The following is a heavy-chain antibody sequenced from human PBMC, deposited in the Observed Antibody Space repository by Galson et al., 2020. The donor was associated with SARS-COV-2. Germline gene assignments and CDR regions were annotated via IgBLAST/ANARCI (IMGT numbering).Heavy chain of an antibody. CDR3: AKGGYFYYDSSGPEFGFDY. CDR2: ISYDGSNK. J-gene: IGHJ4*02. Sequence: TGGSLRLSCAASGFTFSSYGMHWVRQAPGKGLEWVAVISYDGSNKYYADSVKGRFTISRDNSKNTLYLQMNSLRAEDTAVYYCAKGGYFYYDSSGPEFGFDYWGQGTLGTVSS. V-gene: IGHV3-30*18. CDR1: GFTFSSYG. D-gene: IGHD3-22*01.